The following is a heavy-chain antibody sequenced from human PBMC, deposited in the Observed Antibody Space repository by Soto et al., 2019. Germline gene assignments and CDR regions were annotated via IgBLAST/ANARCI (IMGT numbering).Heavy chain of an antibody. V-gene: IGHV3-30-3*01. D-gene: IGHD5-18*01. Sequence: QVQLVESGGGVVQPGRSLRLSCAASGFTFSSYAMHWVRQAPGKGLEWVAVISYDGSNKYYADSVKGRFTISRDNSKNTLYLQMKSRRAEDTAVDYRAGDRRGYSYALGYRGQGTLVPVSS. CDR1: GFTFSSYA. CDR3: AGDRRGYSYALGY. CDR2: ISYDGSNK. J-gene: IGHJ4*02.